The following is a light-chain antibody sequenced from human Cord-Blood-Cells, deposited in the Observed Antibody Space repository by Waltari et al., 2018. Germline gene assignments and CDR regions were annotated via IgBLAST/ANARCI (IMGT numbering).Light chain of an antibody. J-gene: IGLJ3*02. CDR3: MIWHSSAWV. CDR2: YKSDSDK. V-gene: IGLV5-45*02. CDR1: SGINVGTYR. Sequence: QAVLTQPSSLSASPGASASLTCTLRSGINVGTYRIYWYQQKPGSPPQYLLRYKSDSDKQQGSGVPSCFSGSKDASASAGILLISGLQSEDEADYYCMIWHSSAWVFGGGTKLTVL.